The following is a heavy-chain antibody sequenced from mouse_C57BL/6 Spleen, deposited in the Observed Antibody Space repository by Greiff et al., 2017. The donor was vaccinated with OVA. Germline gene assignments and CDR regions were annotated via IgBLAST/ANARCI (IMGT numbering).Heavy chain of an antibody. D-gene: IGHD2-2*01. V-gene: IGHV1-39*01. Sequence: EVQLQQSGPELVKPGASVKISCKASGYSFTDYNMNWVKQSNGKSLEWIGVINPNYGTTSYNQKFKGKATLTVDLSSSTAYMQLNSLTSEDSAAYYCARSRIYYGYDVPFDYWGQGTTLTVSS. CDR1: GYSFTDYN. CDR3: ARSRIYYGYDVPFDY. J-gene: IGHJ2*01. CDR2: INPNYGTT.